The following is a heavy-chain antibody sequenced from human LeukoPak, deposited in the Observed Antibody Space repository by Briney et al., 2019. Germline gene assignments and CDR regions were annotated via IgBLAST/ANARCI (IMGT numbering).Heavy chain of an antibody. CDR2: IRYDGSNK. D-gene: IGHD2-15*01. Sequence: PGGSLRLSCAASGFTLSSYGMHWVRQAPGKGLEWVAFIRYDGSNKYYADSVKGRFTISRDNSKNTLYLQMNSLRAEDTAVYYCAKTPGIRGSPCYWGQGTLVTVSS. CDR1: GFTLSSYG. V-gene: IGHV3-30*02. CDR3: AKTPGIRGSPCY. J-gene: IGHJ4*02.